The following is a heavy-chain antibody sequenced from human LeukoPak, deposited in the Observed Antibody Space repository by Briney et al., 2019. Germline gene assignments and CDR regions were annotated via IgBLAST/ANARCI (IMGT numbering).Heavy chain of an antibody. D-gene: IGHD3-10*01. CDR1: GFTFNSFA. J-gene: IGHJ4*02. CDR3: AKDLHSGASCC. Sequence: GGSLRLSCAASGFTFNSFAMHWVRQAPGKGLEHLAFIQSDGSDKYYADSVKGRFTISRDNSKNMLYLQMNSLRPEDTAVYYCAKDLHSGASCCWGQGTLVTVPS. CDR2: IQSDGSDK. V-gene: IGHV3-30*02.